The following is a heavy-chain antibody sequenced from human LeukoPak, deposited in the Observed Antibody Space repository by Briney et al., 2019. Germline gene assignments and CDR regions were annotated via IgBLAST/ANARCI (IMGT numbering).Heavy chain of an antibody. CDR2: IYHSGST. Sequence: SETLSLTCSVSGYSISSGYYWGWIRQPPGKGLEWIGSIYHSGSTLYNPSLRSRITISLDTSKNHFSLKLSSVTAADTAVYYCARVGDIVVVPAANYGMNVWGQGTTVTVSS. CDR1: GYSISSGYY. J-gene: IGHJ6*02. CDR3: ARVGDIVVVPAANYGMNV. D-gene: IGHD2-2*01. V-gene: IGHV4-38-2*02.